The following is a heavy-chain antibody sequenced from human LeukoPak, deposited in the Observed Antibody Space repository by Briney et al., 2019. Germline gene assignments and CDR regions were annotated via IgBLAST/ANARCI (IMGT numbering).Heavy chain of an antibody. CDR1: GFTFSSYS. V-gene: IGHV3-21*01. CDR3: ARATDGYNAEGDY. Sequence: GSLRLSCAASGFTFSSYSMNWVRQAPGKGLEWVSSISSSSSYIYYADSVKGRFTISRDNAKNSLYLQMNSLRAEDTAVYYCARATDGYNAEGDYWGQGTLVTVSS. J-gene: IGHJ4*02. D-gene: IGHD5-24*01. CDR2: ISSSSSYI.